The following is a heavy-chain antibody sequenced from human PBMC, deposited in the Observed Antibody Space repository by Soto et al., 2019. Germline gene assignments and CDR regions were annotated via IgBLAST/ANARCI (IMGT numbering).Heavy chain of an antibody. Sequence: ASVKVSCKASGYTFTSYGISWVRQAPGQGLEWMGWIRAYNGNTNYAQKLQGRVTMTTDTSTSTAYMELRSLRSDDTAVYYCARDLGMATIWYYFDYWGQGTLVTVSS. CDR2: IRAYNGNT. CDR3: ARDLGMATIWYYFDY. CDR1: GYTFTSYG. J-gene: IGHJ4*02. V-gene: IGHV1-18*01. D-gene: IGHD5-12*01.